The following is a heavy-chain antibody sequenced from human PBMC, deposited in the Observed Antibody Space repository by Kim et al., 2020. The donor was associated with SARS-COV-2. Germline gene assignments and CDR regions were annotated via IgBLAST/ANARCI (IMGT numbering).Heavy chain of an antibody. CDR3: AKGVTMVQDWYFDL. CDR2: IWYDGSNK. V-gene: IGHV3-33*06. D-gene: IGHD3-10*01. J-gene: IGHJ2*01. Sequence: GGSLRLSCAASGFTFSSYGMHWVRQAPGKGLEWVAVIWYDGSNKYYADSVKGRFTIPRDNSKNTLYLQMNSLRAEDTAVYYCAKGVTMVQDWYFDLWGRGTLVTVSS. CDR1: GFTFSSYG.